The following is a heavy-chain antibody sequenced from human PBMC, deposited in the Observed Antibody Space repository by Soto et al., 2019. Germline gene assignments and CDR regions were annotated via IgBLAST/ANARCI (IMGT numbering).Heavy chain of an antibody. Sequence: SETLSLTCTVSGGSISSSSYYWGWIRQPPGKGLEWIGSIYYSGSTYYNPSLKSRVTISVDTSKNQFSLKLSSVTAADTAVYYCASGYDILTGFDYWGQGTLVTVSS. CDR1: GGSISSSSYY. J-gene: IGHJ4*02. CDR3: ASGYDILTGFDY. D-gene: IGHD3-9*01. CDR2: IYYSGST. V-gene: IGHV4-39*07.